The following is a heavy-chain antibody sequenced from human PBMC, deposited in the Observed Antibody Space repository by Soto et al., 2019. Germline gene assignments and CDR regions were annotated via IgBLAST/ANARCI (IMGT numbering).Heavy chain of an antibody. Sequence: SETLSLTCTVSAGSITSYYWSWIRQPPGKGLEWIGYVYFSGSSKYNPSLKSRITISVDRSKNQFSLKLSSVTAADTAVYYCARSGYGSGSYPVISWGQGTLVTVS. D-gene: IGHD3-10*01. CDR1: AGSITSYY. CDR3: ARSGYGSGSYPVIS. J-gene: IGHJ5*02. V-gene: IGHV4-59*01. CDR2: VYFSGSS.